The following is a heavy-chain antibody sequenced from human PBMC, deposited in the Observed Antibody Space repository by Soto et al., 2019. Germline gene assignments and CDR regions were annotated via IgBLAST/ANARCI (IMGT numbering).Heavy chain of an antibody. D-gene: IGHD2-8*01. CDR1: GYTFSGYY. Sequence: AAVKVCCKARGYTFSGYYMHWVRQAPGQGLEWMGWINSDSGDTRYAQKFQGRVTMTRDTSISTAYMELSRLRSDDTAVYYCARTKDFDYWGQGTLVTVS. CDR2: INSDSGDT. J-gene: IGHJ4*02. CDR3: ARTKDFDY. V-gene: IGHV1-2*02.